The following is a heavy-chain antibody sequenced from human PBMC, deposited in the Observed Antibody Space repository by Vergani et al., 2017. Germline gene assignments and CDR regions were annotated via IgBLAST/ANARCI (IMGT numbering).Heavy chain of an antibody. V-gene: IGHV3-21*01. CDR2: ISSSSSYI. CDR3: ARDIRPTRGAGTPYLDY. Sequence: EVQLVESGGGLVKPGGSLRLSCAASGFTFSSYSMNWVRQAPGKGLEWVSSISSSSSYIYYADSVKGRFTISRDNAKNSLYLQMNSLRAEDTAVYYCARDIRPTRGAGTPYLDYWGQGTLVTVSS. J-gene: IGHJ4*02. D-gene: IGHD6-13*01. CDR1: GFTFSSYS.